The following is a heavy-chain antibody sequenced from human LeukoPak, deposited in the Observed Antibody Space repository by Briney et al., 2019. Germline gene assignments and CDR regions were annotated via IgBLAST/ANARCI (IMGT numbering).Heavy chain of an antibody. D-gene: IGHD3-22*01. CDR3: ARWSDSSGPTEDYFDY. Sequence: GGSLRLSCAASGFTVSSNYMSWVRQAPGKGLEWASVIYSGGSTYYADSVKGRFTISRDNSKNTLYLQMNSLRAEDTAVYYCARWSDSSGPTEDYFDYWGQGTLSPSPQ. CDR2: IYSGGST. J-gene: IGHJ4*02. V-gene: IGHV3-66*02. CDR1: GFTVSSNY.